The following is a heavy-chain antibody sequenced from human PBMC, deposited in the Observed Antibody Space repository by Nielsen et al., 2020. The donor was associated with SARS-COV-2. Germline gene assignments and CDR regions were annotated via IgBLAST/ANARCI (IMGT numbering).Heavy chain of an antibody. CDR1: GFTVCSYW. D-gene: IGHD2-15*01. CDR2: IKENGSGE. V-gene: IGHV3-7*03. CDR3: ARDSVAATGQIYFYGFDV. Sequence: GSLRTSFAASGFTVCSYWMNWVRQAPGKGLEWVAHIKENGSGEYYVDSEKGRFSISRDNAKNSLYLQINSLRVEDTAVYYCARDSVAATGQIYFYGFDVWGQGTTVTVSS. J-gene: IGHJ6*02.